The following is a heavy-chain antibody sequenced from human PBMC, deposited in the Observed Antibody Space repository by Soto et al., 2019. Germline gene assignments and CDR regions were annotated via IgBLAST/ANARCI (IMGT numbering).Heavy chain of an antibody. D-gene: IGHD4-4*01. J-gene: IGHJ6*02. Sequence: PGGSLRLSCAASGFTFSSYSMNWVRQAPGKGLEWVSSISSSSSYIYYADSVKGRFTISRDNAKNSLYLQMNSLRAEDTAVYYCARAATVTTVYYYGMDVWGQSTTVTVSS. CDR2: ISSSSSYI. V-gene: IGHV3-21*01. CDR3: ARAATVTTVYYYGMDV. CDR1: GFTFSSYS.